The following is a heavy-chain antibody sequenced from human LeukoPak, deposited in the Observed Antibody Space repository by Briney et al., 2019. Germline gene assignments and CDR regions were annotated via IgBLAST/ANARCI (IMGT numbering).Heavy chain of an antibody. CDR1: GFTFSSYA. CDR2: ISGSGDST. CDR3: AKTRPLDSSSWSHGDY. Sequence: GGSLRLSCAATGFTFSSYAMSWVRQAPGKGLEWVSAISGSGDSTYYGDSVKGRFTISRDNSKNTLYLQMNSLRAEDTAVYYCAKTRPLDSSSWSHGDYWGQGTLVTVSS. J-gene: IGHJ4*02. D-gene: IGHD6-13*01. V-gene: IGHV3-23*01.